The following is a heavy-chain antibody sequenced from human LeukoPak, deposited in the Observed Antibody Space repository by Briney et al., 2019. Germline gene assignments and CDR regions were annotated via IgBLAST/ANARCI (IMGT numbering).Heavy chain of an antibody. CDR2: IRYDGSYK. CDR1: GFTFSSYG. Sequence: PGGSLRLSCAESGFTFSSYGMHWVRQPPGKGLEWVAFIRYDGSYKGYADSVKGRFTISRDNSKNTLYLQMNSLRAEDTAVYFCARRGESSSWSLDYWGQGTLVTVSS. V-gene: IGHV3-30*02. CDR3: ARRGESSSWSLDY. J-gene: IGHJ4*02. D-gene: IGHD6-13*01.